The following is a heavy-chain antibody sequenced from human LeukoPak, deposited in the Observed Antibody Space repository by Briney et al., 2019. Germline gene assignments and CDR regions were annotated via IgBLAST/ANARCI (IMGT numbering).Heavy chain of an antibody. D-gene: IGHD1-26*01. J-gene: IGHJ4*02. CDR2: INPSGGST. Sequence: GASVKVSCKASGYTFTSYYMHWVRQAPGQGLEWMGIINPSGGSTSYAQKFQGRVTMTRDTSTSTVYMELSSLRSEDTAVFYCASPSGSRNRAFDYWGQGTLVTVSS. CDR1: GYTFTSYY. V-gene: IGHV1-46*01. CDR3: ASPSGSRNRAFDY.